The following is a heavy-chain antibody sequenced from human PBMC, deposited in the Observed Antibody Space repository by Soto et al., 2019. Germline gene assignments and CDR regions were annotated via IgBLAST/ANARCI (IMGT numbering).Heavy chain of an antibody. V-gene: IGHV3-30-3*01. CDR1: GFTFSNFA. Sequence: QVQVVESGGGVVQPGRSLRLSCAASGFTFSNFAFHWVRQAPGKGLEWVTAISYNGINIYYADSVKGRFTISRDNSKNTLFLQMNSRRAEDTARYYCARGGAVASSWYFDLWGRGTLVTVSS. CDR3: ARGGAVASSWYFDL. J-gene: IGHJ2*01. CDR2: ISYNGINI. D-gene: IGHD6-19*01.